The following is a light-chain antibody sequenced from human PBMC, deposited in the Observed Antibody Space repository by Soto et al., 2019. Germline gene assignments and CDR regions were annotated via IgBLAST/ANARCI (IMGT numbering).Light chain of an antibody. CDR3: QQYNNWPPVFT. CDR1: QSVRRN. J-gene: IGKJ3*01. V-gene: IGKV3-15*01. CDR2: DAS. Sequence: EVVMAQSPVTLSVSPGDRATLFCRTSQSVRRNLAWYQHKPGQAPRLLIYDASTRATGVPARFSGSGSGTEFTLTISSLQSEDFALYYCQQYNNWPPVFTFGPGTKVDMK.